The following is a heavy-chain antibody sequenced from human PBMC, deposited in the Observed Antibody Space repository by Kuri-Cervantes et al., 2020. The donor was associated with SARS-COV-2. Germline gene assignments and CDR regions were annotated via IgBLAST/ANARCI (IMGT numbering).Heavy chain of an antibody. J-gene: IGHJ4*02. CDR3: ARKGQYCSSTSCYSNFDY. CDR1: GFNFNPYP. D-gene: IGHD2-2*01. CDR2: ISSDGTEK. V-gene: IGHV3-30*15. Sequence: GGSLRLSCAASGFNFNPYPMHWIRQPPGKGLEWVAVISSDGTEKNYADAVKGRFTISRDNSKNTLYLQMGSLRAEDMAVYYCARKGQYCSSTSCYSNFDYWGQGTLVTVSS.